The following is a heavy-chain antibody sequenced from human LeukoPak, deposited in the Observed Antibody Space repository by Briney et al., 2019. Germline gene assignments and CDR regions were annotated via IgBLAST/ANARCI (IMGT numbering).Heavy chain of an antibody. V-gene: IGHV3-33*01. CDR3: ARVGCSGGSCFDY. CDR2: IWYDGSNK. D-gene: IGHD2-15*01. Sequence: PGRSLRLSCAASGFTFSSYGMHWVRQAPGKGLEWVAVIWYDGSNKYYADSVKGRFTISRDNSKNTLYLQMNSLRAEVTAVYYCARVGCSGGSCFDYWGQGTLVTVSS. J-gene: IGHJ4*02. CDR1: GFTFSSYG.